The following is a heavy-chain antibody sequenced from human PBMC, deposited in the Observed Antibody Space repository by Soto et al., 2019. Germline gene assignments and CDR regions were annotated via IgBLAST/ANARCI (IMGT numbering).Heavy chain of an antibody. D-gene: IGHD2-2*02. Sequence: GGSLRLSCAASGFTFSSYAMSWVRQAPGKGLEWVSAISGSGGSTYYADSVKGRFTISRDNSKNTLYLQMNSLGAEDTAVYYCAKDGAPRYCSSTSCYIWFGMDVWGQGTTVTVSS. CDR1: GFTFSSYA. CDR3: AKDGAPRYCSSTSCYIWFGMDV. J-gene: IGHJ6*02. V-gene: IGHV3-23*01. CDR2: ISGSGGST.